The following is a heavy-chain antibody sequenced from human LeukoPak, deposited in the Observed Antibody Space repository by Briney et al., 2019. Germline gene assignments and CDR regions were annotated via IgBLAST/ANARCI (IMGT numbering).Heavy chain of an antibody. CDR1: GTSISSSSHY. CDR2: TYYSGST. CDR3: ARHEAAPGGGYYGMDV. D-gene: IGHD2-15*01. J-gene: IGHJ6*02. Sequence: SETLSLTCSVSGTSISSSSHYWGWIRRPPGKGLEWIGTTYYSGSTHYNSSLKSRITMSVDTSKNQVSLKLSSVTAADTAVYYCARHEAAPGGGYYGMDVWGQGTTVTVSS. V-gene: IGHV4-39*01.